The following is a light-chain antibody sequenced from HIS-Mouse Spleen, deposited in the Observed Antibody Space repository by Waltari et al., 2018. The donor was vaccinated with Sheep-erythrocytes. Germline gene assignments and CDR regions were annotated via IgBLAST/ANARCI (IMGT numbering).Light chain of an antibody. V-gene: IGKV1-39*01. Sequence: DIQMTQSPSSLSASVGDRVTIHCRASQSISSYLNWYQQKPGKPPKLLIYAASSLQSGVPSRFSGSGSGTDFTLTISSLQPEDFATYYCQQSYSTPQFTFGPGTKVDIK. J-gene: IGKJ3*01. CDR1: QSISSY. CDR3: QQSYSTPQFT. CDR2: AAS.